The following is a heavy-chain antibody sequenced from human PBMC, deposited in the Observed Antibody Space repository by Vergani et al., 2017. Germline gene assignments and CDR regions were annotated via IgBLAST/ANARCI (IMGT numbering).Heavy chain of an antibody. J-gene: IGHJ4*02. D-gene: IGHD5-18*01. CDR1: GGSIRRYY. CDR2: IYYSGST. CDR3: AVRGYSYGLFDY. V-gene: IGHV4-59*12. Sequence: QVPLQESGPGLVKPSETLSLTCTVPGGSIRRYYWSWIRQPPGKGLEWIGYIYYSGSTNYHPSLKSRVTISVDTSKNQFSLKLSSVTAADTAVYYCAVRGYSYGLFDYWGQGTLVTVSS.